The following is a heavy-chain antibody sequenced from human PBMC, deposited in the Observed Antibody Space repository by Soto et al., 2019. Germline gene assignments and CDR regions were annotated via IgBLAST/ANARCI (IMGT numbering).Heavy chain of an antibody. CDR1: GFTFSSSW. Sequence: PGGSLRLSCAASGFTFSSSWMHWVRQAPGKGLEWVASIKQDGSTTYYVDSVKGRFTISRDNAKNTLYLQMNSLRAEDTAVYYCARARSSGWYGQVATNFDYWGQGTLVTVSS. J-gene: IGHJ4*02. CDR2: IKQDGSTT. V-gene: IGHV3-7*03. D-gene: IGHD6-19*01. CDR3: ARARSSGWYGQVATNFDY.